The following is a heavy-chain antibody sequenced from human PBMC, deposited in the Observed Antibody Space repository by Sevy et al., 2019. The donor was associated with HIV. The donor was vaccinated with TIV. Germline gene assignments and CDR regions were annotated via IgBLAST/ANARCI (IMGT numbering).Heavy chain of an antibody. CDR3: ARDYYASGSFDY. D-gene: IGHD3-10*01. CDR1: GFTFSSYA. Sequence: GGSLRLSCAASGFTFSSYAMHWVRQAPGKGLEWVAVISYDGSNKYYADSVKGRFTISRDNSKNTLYLQMNSLRAEDTAVYYCARDYYASGSFDYWGQGTLVTVSS. J-gene: IGHJ4*02. V-gene: IGHV3-30-3*01. CDR2: ISYDGSNK.